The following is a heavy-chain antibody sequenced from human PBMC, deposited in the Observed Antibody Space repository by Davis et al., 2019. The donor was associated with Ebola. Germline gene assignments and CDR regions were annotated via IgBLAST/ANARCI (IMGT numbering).Heavy chain of an antibody. D-gene: IGHD4-17*01. CDR3: AREPDYGAPSDAFDI. CDR2: VSGSGDIT. J-gene: IGHJ3*02. CDR1: GFTFTSYG. V-gene: IGHV3-21*01. Sequence: GESLKISCAASGFTFTSYGMNWVRQAPGKGLEWVSAVSGSGDITLYADSVKGRFTISRDNAKNSLYLQMNSLRAEDTAVYYCAREPDYGAPSDAFDIWGQGTMVTVSS.